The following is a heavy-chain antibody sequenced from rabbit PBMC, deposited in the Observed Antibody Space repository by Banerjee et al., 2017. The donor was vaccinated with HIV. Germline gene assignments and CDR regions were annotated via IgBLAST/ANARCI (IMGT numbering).Heavy chain of an antibody. V-gene: IGHV1S45*01. CDR3: ARRGSDWGDDL. CDR2: INTISGNT. CDR1: GFSFSNGYV. Sequence: QEQLEESGGGLVQPEGSLTLTCTASGFSFSNGYVMCWVRQAPGKGLEWIACINTISGNTVYASWARGRFTISKVSSTTVTLQMTSLTVADTATYFCARRGSDWGDDLWGPGTLVTVS. D-gene: IGHD4-1*01. J-gene: IGHJ4*01.